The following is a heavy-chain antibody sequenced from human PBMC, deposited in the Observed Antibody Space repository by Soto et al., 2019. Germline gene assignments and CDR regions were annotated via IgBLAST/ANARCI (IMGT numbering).Heavy chain of an antibody. J-gene: IGHJ4*02. Sequence: GESLKISCKGSGYSFTSYWISWVRQMPGKGLEWMGMLDPSDSCTNYSPSFQGHVTISADKSINTAYRKWSSLKASDTAMYYCSRQGFGITGTPSIHLDYWAQGTLVTVSS. CDR2: LDPSDSCT. CDR3: SRQGFGITGTPSIHLDY. CDR1: GYSFTSYW. V-gene: IGHV5-10-1*01. D-gene: IGHD1-20*01.